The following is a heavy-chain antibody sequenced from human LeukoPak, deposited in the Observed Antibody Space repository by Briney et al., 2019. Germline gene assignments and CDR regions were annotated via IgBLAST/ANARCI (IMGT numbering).Heavy chain of an antibody. J-gene: IGHJ4*02. CDR2: IYTSGST. V-gene: IGHV4-4*07. Sequence: SETLSLTCTASGGSISSYYWSWIRQPAGKGLEWIGRIYTSGSTNYNPSLKSRVTMSVDTSKNQFSLKLSSVTAADTAVYYCARARYYYDSSGSHFDYWGQGTLVTVSS. CDR3: ARARYYYDSSGSHFDY. CDR1: GGSISSYY. D-gene: IGHD3-22*01.